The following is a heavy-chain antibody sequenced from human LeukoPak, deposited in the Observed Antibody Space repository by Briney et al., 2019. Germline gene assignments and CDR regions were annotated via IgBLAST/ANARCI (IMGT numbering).Heavy chain of an antibody. CDR3: ARHQGYSNYANFDY. D-gene: IGHD4-11*01. CDR1: GGSISSYY. V-gene: IGHV4-4*09. Sequence: SETLSLTCTVSGGSISSYYWSWIRQPPGKGLEWIGYIYTSGSTNYNPSLKSRVTISVDTSKNQFSLKLSSVTAADTAVYYCARHQGYSNYANFDYWGQGTLVTASS. CDR2: IYTSGST. J-gene: IGHJ4*02.